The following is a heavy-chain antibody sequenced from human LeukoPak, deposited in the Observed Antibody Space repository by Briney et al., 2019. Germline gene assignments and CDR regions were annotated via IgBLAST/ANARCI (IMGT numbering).Heavy chain of an antibody. V-gene: IGHV1-69*04. D-gene: IGHD6-13*01. CDR3: ARVDSSSWYRYYGMDV. CDR1: GGTFSSYA. J-gene: IGHJ6*02. Sequence: SVKVSCKASGGTFSSYAISWVRQAPGQGLEWMGRIIPILGIANYAQKFQGRVTITADKSTSTAYMELSSLRSEDTAVYYCARVDSSSWYRYYGMDVWGQGTTVTVSS. CDR2: IIPILGIA.